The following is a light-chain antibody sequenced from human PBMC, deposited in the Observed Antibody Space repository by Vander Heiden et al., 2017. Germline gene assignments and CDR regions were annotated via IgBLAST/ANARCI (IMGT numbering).Light chain of an antibody. CDR2: WAS. CDR3: QQFYTTPLT. J-gene: IGKJ4*01. Sequence: DIVLPHSPDSLAVSLGERATINCKSSQRVLYSSNNNNYLAWYQQKPGQAPKLLIYWASTRESGVPDRFSGSGSGTEFTLTISSLQAEDVAVYYCQQFYTTPLTFGGGTKVEIK. V-gene: IGKV4-1*01. CDR1: QRVLYSSNNNNY.